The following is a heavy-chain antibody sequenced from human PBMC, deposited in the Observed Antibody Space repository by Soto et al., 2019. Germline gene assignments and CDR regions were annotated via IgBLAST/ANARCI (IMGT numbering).Heavy chain of an antibody. Sequence: QVQLQQWGAGLLKPSETLSLTCAVYGGSFSGYYWSWIRQPPGKGLEWIGEINHSGSTNYNPSLKSRVTISXXTXQXXFSLKLSSVTAADTAVYYCASKGAVAGPVRKGLKNWGQGTLVTVSS. J-gene: IGHJ4*02. CDR1: GGSFSGYY. CDR2: INHSGST. D-gene: IGHD6-19*01. CDR3: ASKGAVAGPVRKGLKN. V-gene: IGHV4-34*01.